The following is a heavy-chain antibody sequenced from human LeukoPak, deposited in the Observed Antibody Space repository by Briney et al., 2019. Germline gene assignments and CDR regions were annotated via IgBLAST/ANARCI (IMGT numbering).Heavy chain of an antibody. CDR2: IYYGGST. D-gene: IGHD2-2*01. Sequence: PSETLSLTCTVSGGSISSSNYNRGWIRQPPGKGLEWIGSIYYGGSTYYNPSLKSRVTISVDTSKNQFSLKLSSVTAADTAVYYCARQWHCSSTSCYLDYYYMDVWGKGTTVTVSS. CDR1: GGSISSSNYN. CDR3: ARQWHCSSTSCYLDYYYMDV. V-gene: IGHV4-39*01. J-gene: IGHJ6*03.